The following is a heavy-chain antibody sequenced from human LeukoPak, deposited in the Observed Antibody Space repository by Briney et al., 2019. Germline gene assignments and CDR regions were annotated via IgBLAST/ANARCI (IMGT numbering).Heavy chain of an antibody. D-gene: IGHD3-16*02. V-gene: IGHV3-48*01. J-gene: IGHJ4*02. CDR3: ARENYDYVWGSYRYLDY. CDR1: GFTFSSYS. CDR2: ISSSSSTI. Sequence: GSLRLSCAASGFTFSSYSMNWVRQAPGKGLEWVSSISSSSSTIYYADSVKGRFTISRDNAKNSLYLQMNSLRAEDTAVYYCARENYDYVWGSYRYLDYWGQGTLVTVSS.